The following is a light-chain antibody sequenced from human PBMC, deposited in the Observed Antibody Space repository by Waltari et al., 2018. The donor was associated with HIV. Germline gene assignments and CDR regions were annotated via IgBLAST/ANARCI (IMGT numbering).Light chain of an antibody. V-gene: IGLV2-8*01. Sequence: QSALTQPPSASGSPGQSVTIPCTGTSSTVGGYNYVSWYQQHPGKAPKLMIYEVSKRPSGVPDRFFGSKSGNTASLTVSGLQAEDEADYYCSSYAGSSVVFGGGTKLTVL. J-gene: IGLJ2*01. CDR1: SSTVGGYNY. CDR3: SSYAGSSVV. CDR2: EVS.